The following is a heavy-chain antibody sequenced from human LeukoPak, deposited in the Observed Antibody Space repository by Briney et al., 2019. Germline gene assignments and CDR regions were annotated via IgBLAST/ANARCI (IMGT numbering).Heavy chain of an antibody. CDR3: AKDVVRGVIIKSHFDY. CDR1: GFTFSSYA. Sequence: PGGSLRLSCAASGFTFSSYAMSWVRQAPGKGLEWVSAISGSGGSTYYADSVKGRFTISRDNSKNTLYLQMNSLRAEDTAVYYCAKDVVRGVIIKSHFDYWGQGTLVTVSS. D-gene: IGHD3-10*01. V-gene: IGHV3-23*01. CDR2: ISGSGGST. J-gene: IGHJ4*02.